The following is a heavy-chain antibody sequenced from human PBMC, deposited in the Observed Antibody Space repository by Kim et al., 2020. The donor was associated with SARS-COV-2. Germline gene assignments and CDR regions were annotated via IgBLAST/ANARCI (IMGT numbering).Heavy chain of an antibody. CDR1: GFTFSSYA. D-gene: IGHD3-3*01. Sequence: GGSLRLSCAASGFTFSSYAMSWVRQAPGKGLEWVSAISGSGGSTYYADSVKGRFTISRDNSKNTLYLQMNSLRAEDTAVYYCAKGRGEWLLYSPRINFDYWGQGTLVTVSS. V-gene: IGHV3-23*01. CDR3: AKGRGEWLLYSPRINFDY. J-gene: IGHJ4*02. CDR2: ISGSGGST.